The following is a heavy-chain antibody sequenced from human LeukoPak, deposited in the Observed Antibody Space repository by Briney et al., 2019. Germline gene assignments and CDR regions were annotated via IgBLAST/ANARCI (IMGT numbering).Heavy chain of an antibody. J-gene: IGHJ4*02. D-gene: IGHD1-26*01. CDR3: ARDTVGATRVRLDY. Sequence: GGSLRLSCAASGFTFSSYAMHWVRQAPGKGLEWVAVISYDGSNRYYADSVKGRFTISRDNAKNSLYLQMNSLRAEDTAVYYCARDTVGATRVRLDYWGQGTPVTVSS. CDR2: ISYDGSNR. V-gene: IGHV3-30-3*01. CDR1: GFTFSSYA.